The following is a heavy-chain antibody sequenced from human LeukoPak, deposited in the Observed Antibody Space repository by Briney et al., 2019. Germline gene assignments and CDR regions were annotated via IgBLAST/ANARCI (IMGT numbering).Heavy chain of an antibody. J-gene: IGHJ4*02. D-gene: IGHD5-18*01. CDR3: AREGVTQSYFDY. CDR2: INAGNGNT. CDR1: GYTFTSYA. Sequence: GASVKVSCKASGYTFTSYAMHWVRQAPGQRLEWMGWINAGNGNTKYSQKFQGRVTITRDTSASTAYMELRSLRSDDTAVYYCAREGVTQSYFDYWGQGTLVTVSS. V-gene: IGHV1-3*01.